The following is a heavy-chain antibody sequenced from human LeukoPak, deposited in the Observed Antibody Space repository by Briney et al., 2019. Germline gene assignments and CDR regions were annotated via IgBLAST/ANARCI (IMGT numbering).Heavy chain of an antibody. D-gene: IGHD6-13*01. CDR1: GYTFTSYG. CDR2: ISAYNGNT. Sequence: ASVKVSCKASGYTFTSYGISWVRQAPGQGLEWMGWISAYNGNTNYAQKLQGRVTMTTDTSTSTAYMELRSLRSDDTAVYYCARAYPILRIAAAGTLRAFDIWGQGTMVTVSS. V-gene: IGHV1-18*01. J-gene: IGHJ3*02. CDR3: ARAYPILRIAAAGTLRAFDI.